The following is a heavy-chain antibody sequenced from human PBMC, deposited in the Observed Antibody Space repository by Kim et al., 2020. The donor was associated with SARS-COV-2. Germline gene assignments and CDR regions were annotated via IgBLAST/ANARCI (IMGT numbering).Heavy chain of an antibody. V-gene: IGHV3-74*01. CDR2: VNSDGSST. CDR1: GFTFSSYW. J-gene: IGHJ4*02. CDR3: ASLSTGYVWDKFDY. Sequence: GGSLRLSCVASGFTFSSYWMHWVRQAPGKGLVWVSRVNSDGSSTSYADSVKGRFTISRDNSRNTLYLQMNSLRAEDTAVYYCASLSTGYVWDKFDYRCQGTLVTVSS. D-gene: IGHD3-16*01.